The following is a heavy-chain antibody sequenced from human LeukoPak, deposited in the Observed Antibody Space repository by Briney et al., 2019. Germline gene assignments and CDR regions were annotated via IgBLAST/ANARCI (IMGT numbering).Heavy chain of an antibody. CDR2: ISYDGSNK. CDR3: AKDQGGYFDY. J-gene: IGHJ4*02. CDR1: GFTFSSYA. Sequence: SGGSLRLSCAASGFTFSSYAMHWVRQAPGKGLEWVAVISYDGSNKYYADSVKGRFTISRDNSKNTLYLQMNSLRAEDTAVYYCAKDQGGYFDYWGQGTLVTVSS. V-gene: IGHV3-30*04. D-gene: IGHD3-16*01.